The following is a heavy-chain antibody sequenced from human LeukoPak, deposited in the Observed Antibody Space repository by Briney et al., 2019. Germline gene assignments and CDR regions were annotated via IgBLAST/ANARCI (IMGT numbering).Heavy chain of an antibody. D-gene: IGHD1-26*01. Sequence: PGGSLRLSCAASGFTFSSYWMHWVRQAPGKGLVWVSRINSDGSSTTYADSVKGRFTISRDNAKNTLYLQMNSLRAEDTAVYYCARTIGSKNALDIWGQGTMVTVSS. J-gene: IGHJ3*02. CDR3: ARTIGSKNALDI. CDR1: GFTFSSYW. CDR2: INSDGSST. V-gene: IGHV3-74*01.